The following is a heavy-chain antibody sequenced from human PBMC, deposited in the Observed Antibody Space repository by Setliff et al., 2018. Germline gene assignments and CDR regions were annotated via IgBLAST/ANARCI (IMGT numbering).Heavy chain of an antibody. CDR2: IYSIGSA. Sequence: PSETLSLTCTVSGGSISSYYWSWIRQPAGKGLEWIGRIYSIGSATYNPSLKGRVTISLDRSENEFSLNLTSVTAADTAVYFCAREPSPSDALDIWGQGTMVTVSS. J-gene: IGHJ3*02. V-gene: IGHV4-4*07. CDR3: AREPSPSDALDI. CDR1: GGSISSYY.